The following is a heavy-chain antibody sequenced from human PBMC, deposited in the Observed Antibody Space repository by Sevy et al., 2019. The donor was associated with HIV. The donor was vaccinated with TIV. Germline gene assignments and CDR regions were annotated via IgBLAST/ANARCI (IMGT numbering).Heavy chain of an antibody. CDR2: ISWNSASI. D-gene: IGHD2-8*01. V-gene: IGHV3-9*01. CDR3: ARDRDDGYCTNGVCFNFDN. CDR1: GFTFDDYA. J-gene: IGHJ4*01. Sequence: GGSLRLSCAASGFTFDDYAMHWVRQAPGKGLEWVSGISWNSASIDYADSVKGRFTISRDNAKNSLYRQMKSLRAEDTALYYCARDRDDGYCTNGVCFNFDNWGQGTLVTVSS.